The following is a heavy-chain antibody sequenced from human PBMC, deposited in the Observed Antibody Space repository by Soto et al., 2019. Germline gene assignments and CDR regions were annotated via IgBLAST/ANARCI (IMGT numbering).Heavy chain of an antibody. V-gene: IGHV3-23*01. D-gene: IGHD2-2*01. CDR3: AKGGFCSSTSCYYYHGMDV. J-gene: IGHJ6*02. CDR2: ISGSGGST. CDR1: GFTFSSYA. Sequence: EVQLLESGGGLVQPGGSLRLSCAASGFTFSSYAMSWVRQAPGKGLEWVSAISGSGGSTYYADSVKGRFTISRDNSKNTLYLQMNSLRAEDTAVYYCAKGGFCSSTSCYYYHGMDVWGQGTTVTVSS.